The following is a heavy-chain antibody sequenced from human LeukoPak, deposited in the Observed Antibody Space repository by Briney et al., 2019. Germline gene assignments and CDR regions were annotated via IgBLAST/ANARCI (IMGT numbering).Heavy chain of an antibody. CDR1: GFSFSTYA. V-gene: IGHV3-23*01. Sequence: GESLRLSCEASGFSFSTYAMNWVRQVPEKGLEWVSTIGGSDDTTSYADSVKGRFTISSDYSKNTLYLQMNNLRAEDTAVYFCAKGLVFHDNYFDYWGQGTLVTVPS. D-gene: IGHD5/OR15-5a*01. J-gene: IGHJ4*02. CDR2: IGGSDDTT. CDR3: AKGLVFHDNYFDY.